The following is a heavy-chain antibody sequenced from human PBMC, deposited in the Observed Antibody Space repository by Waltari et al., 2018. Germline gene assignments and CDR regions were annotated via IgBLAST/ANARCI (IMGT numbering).Heavy chain of an antibody. J-gene: IGHJ6*02. CDR1: GYTFTNYG. D-gene: IGHD6-19*01. V-gene: IGHV1-18*04. CDR3: GRVALGSGFGPYFYYGMDV. CDR2: ISAYNGIT. Sequence: QVQLVQSGAEVEKPGASVRVSCRASGYTFTNYGISWVRQVPGQGLEWMGFISAYNGITNYAQRLQVRVTWTTDTSTNTAYLDLRSLKSDDTAIYYCGRVALGSGFGPYFYYGMDVWGQGTTVTVSS.